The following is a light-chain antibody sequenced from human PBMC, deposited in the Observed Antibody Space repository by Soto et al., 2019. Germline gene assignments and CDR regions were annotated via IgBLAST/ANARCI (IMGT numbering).Light chain of an antibody. V-gene: IGKV1-39*01. CDR2: DAS. CDR3: QQSYSTPIT. CDR1: QRISTW. J-gene: IGKJ5*01. Sequence: DIQMTQSPSTLSASVVDGVTITCRASQRISTWLAWYQQKPGKAPKLLISDASSLETGVPSRFSGSGSGTDFTLTISSLQPEDFATYYCQQSYSTPITFGQGTRLGIK.